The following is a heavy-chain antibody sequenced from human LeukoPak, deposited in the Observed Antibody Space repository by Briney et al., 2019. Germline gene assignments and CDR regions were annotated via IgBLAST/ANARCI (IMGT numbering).Heavy chain of an antibody. CDR2: IYYSGST. D-gene: IGHD5-18*01. CDR3: VTYSYGLIFDY. Sequence: SETLSLTCTVSGGSISSSSYYWGWIRQPPGKGLEWIGSIYYSGSTYYNPSLKSRVTISVDTSKNQSSLKLSSVTAADTAVYYCVTYSYGLIFDYWGQGTLVTVSS. CDR1: GGSISSSSYY. V-gene: IGHV4-39*01. J-gene: IGHJ4*02.